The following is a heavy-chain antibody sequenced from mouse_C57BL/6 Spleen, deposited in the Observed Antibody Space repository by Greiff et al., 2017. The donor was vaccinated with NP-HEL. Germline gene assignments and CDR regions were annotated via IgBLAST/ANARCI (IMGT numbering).Heavy chain of an antibody. V-gene: IGHV1-61*01. J-gene: IGHJ2*01. CDR1: GYTFTSYW. CDR2: IYPSDSET. Sequence: VQLQQSGAELMKPGASVKLSCKASGYTFTSYWMAWVKQRPGQGLEWIGNIYPSDSETHYNQKFKDKATLTVDKSSSTAYMQLSSLTSEDSAVYYCAGSSGYYFDYWGQGTTLTVSS. CDR3: AGSSGYYFDY. D-gene: IGHD3-2*02.